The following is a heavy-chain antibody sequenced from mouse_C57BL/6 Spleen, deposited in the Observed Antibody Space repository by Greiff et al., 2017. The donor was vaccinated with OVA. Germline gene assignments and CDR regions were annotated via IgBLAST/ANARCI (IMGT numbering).Heavy chain of an antibody. CDR1: GFTFSSYA. J-gene: IGHJ2*01. CDR3: TRERSSRGYFDY. Sequence: EVKLVESGEGLVKPGGSLKLSCAASGFTFSSYAMSWVRQTPEKRLEWVAYISSGGDYIYYADTVKGRFTISRDNARNTLYLQMSSLKSEDTAMYYCTRERSSRGYFDYWGQGTTLTVSS. V-gene: IGHV5-9-1*02. D-gene: IGHD1-1*01. CDR2: ISSGGDYI.